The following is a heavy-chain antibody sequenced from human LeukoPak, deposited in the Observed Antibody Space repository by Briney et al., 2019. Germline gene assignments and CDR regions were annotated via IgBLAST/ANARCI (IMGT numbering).Heavy chain of an antibody. Sequence: SETLSLTCTVSGGSINNYYWSWIRQPAGKGLEWIGRIYTRGSTNYNPSLKSRVTMSVDTSKNQFSLKLSSVTAADTAVYYCARTLGWASSRYPFDGWGQGTLVTVSS. J-gene: IGHJ4*02. CDR1: GGSINNYY. CDR3: ARTLGWASSRYPFDG. D-gene: IGHD3-16*02. V-gene: IGHV4-4*07. CDR2: IYTRGST.